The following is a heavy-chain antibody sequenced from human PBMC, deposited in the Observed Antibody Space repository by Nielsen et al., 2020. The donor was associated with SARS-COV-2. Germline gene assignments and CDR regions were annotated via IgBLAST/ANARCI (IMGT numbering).Heavy chain of an antibody. CDR2: MNPNSGNT. Sequence: ASVKVSCKASGYTFTSYDINWVRQATGQGLEWMGWMNPNSGNTGYAQKFQGWVTMTRDTSISTAYMELSRLRSDDTAVYYCARGSLRYVDTAMSHFDYWGQGTLVTVSS. V-gene: IGHV1-8*01. J-gene: IGHJ4*02. CDR3: ARGSLRYVDTAMSHFDY. D-gene: IGHD5-18*01. CDR1: GYTFTSYD.